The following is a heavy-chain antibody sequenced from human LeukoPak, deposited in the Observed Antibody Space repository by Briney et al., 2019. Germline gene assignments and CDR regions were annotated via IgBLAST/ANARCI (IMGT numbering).Heavy chain of an antibody. CDR3: VREARGYHYTYFDY. Sequence: GGSLRLSCTASGFTLGGHDMHWVRQTTREGLEWFVAVSSGHHAFYGGSVKGRFTVSREDGKNSLYLQMNSLRAGDTAVYYCVREARGYHYTYFDYWGQGSLVTVSS. CDR1: GFTLGGHD. CDR2: VSSGHHA. J-gene: IGHJ4*02. D-gene: IGHD5-18*01. V-gene: IGHV3-13*01.